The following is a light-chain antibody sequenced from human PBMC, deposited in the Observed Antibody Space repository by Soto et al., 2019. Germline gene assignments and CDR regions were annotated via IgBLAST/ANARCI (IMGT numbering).Light chain of an antibody. V-gene: IGLV2-14*03. CDR2: DVN. CDR1: SSDVGGSNY. Sequence: QSALTQPASVSGSPGQSITVSCTGISSDVGGSNYVSWYQQHPGKAPRLIIFDVNNRPSGVSPRFSGSKSGNTASLTISGLQAEDEAHYFCTSYRRGPLYVFGTATKVTAL. CDR3: TSYRRGPLYV. J-gene: IGLJ1*01.